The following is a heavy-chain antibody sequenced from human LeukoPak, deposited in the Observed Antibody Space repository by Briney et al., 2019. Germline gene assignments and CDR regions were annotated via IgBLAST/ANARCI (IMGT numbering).Heavy chain of an antibody. Sequence: GASVKVSCKTSGYTFTTYGVSWVRQAPGHGLEWMGWVIGYTGNTNYAERFQGRVTMTIDASTSTVYMELTNLRSDDTAVYFCARGEVSASLYYFDFWGQGTLVTVS. J-gene: IGHJ4*02. CDR1: GYTFTTYG. CDR2: VIGYTGNT. V-gene: IGHV1-18*01. D-gene: IGHD1-14*01. CDR3: ARGEVSASLYYFDF.